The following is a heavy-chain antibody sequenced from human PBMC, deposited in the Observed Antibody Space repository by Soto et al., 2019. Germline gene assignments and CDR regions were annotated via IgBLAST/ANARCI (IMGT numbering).Heavy chain of an antibody. J-gene: IGHJ4*02. V-gene: IGHV3-48*03. CDR1: GFTFSRFE. CDR2: LSSSGSTA. CDR3: TRAAWFPYVSFY. Sequence: PGGSLRLSCAASGFTFSRFELHWVRQAPGKGLEWISYLSSSGSTAYYASSVEGRFTISRDNANNSVYLQMDSLRAEDTALYYCTRAAWFPYVSFYWGQGALVTVSS. D-gene: IGHD3-10*01.